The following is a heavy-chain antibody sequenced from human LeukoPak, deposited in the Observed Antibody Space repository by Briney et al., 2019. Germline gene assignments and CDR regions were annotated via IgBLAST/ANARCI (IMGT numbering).Heavy chain of an antibody. D-gene: IGHD2-2*01. CDR3: ARGRLVVPAARLPFDY. CDR2: MNPNSGNT. V-gene: IGHV1-8*01. J-gene: IGHJ4*02. Sequence: ASVKVSCKASGYTFTSYDINWVRQATGQGLEWMGWMNPNSGNTGYAQKFQGRVTMTRNTSISTAYMELSSLRSEDTAVYYCARGRLVVPAARLPFDYWGQGTLVTVSS. CDR1: GYTFTSYD.